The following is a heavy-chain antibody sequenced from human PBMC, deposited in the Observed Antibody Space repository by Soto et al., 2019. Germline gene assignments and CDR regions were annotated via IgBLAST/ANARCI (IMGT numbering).Heavy chain of an antibody. CDR2: INHSGST. J-gene: IGHJ5*02. Sequence: PSETLSLTCAVYGGSFSGYYRSWIRQPPGKGLEWIGEINHSGSTNYNPSLKSRVTISVDTSKNQFSLKLSSVTAADTAVYYCARSIVVVPAASYNWFDPWGQGTLVTVSS. D-gene: IGHD2-2*01. CDR3: ARSIVVVPAASYNWFDP. V-gene: IGHV4-34*01. CDR1: GGSFSGYY.